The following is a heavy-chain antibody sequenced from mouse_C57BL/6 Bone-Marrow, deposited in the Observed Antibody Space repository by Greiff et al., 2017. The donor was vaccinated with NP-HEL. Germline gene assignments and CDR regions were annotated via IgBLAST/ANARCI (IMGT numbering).Heavy chain of an antibody. CDR1: GYTFTSYG. CDR2: IYPRSGNT. J-gene: IGHJ4*01. Sequence: QVQLQQSGAELARPGASVKLSCKASGYTFTSYGISWVKQRTGQGLEWIGEIYPRSGNTYYNEKFKGKATLNADKSSSTAYMELRSLTSDDSAVYICARLLGGIYAMDYWGQGTSVTVSS. CDR3: ARLLGGIYAMDY. D-gene: IGHD1-1*01. V-gene: IGHV1-81*01.